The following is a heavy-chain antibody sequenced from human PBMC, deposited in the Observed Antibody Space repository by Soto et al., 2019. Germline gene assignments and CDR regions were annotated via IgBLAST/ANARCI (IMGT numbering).Heavy chain of an antibody. CDR1: VFTFISYG. CDR2: IWYDGSNK. Sequence: GWSLRLACASSVFTFISYGMQWVRQAPGKGLEWVAVIWYDGSNKYYADSVKGRFTISRDNSKNTLYLQMNSLRAEDTAVYYCARVGMRYSSSWYYYYYYGMDVWGQGTTVTVSS. CDR3: ARVGMRYSSSWYYYYYYGMDV. D-gene: IGHD6-13*01. V-gene: IGHV3-33*01. J-gene: IGHJ6*02.